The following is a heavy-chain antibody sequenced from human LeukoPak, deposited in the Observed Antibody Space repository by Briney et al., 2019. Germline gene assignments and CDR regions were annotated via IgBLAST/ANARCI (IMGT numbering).Heavy chain of an antibody. CDR1: GLTFSTYG. J-gene: IGHJ5*02. CDR3: ARAVTWIDP. V-gene: IGHV3-30*02. Sequence: GGSLRLSCAASGLTFSTYGMHWVRQAPGKGLEWVAFIQNDGNDKYYADSVKGRFTISRDNSKNTLDLQMNGLRAEDTAVYYCARAVTWIDPWGQGTLVTVSS. CDR2: IQNDGNDK.